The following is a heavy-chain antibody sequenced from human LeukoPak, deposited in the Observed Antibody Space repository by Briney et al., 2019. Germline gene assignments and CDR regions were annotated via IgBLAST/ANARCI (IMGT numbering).Heavy chain of an antibody. CDR2: ISDSGGST. CDR3: AKGKINHDGAFDI. D-gene: IGHD1-14*01. V-gene: IGHV3-23*01. J-gene: IGHJ3*02. CDR1: GFKFDAYP. Sequence: GGSLRLSCAASGFKFDAYPMSWVRHAPGKGLEWVSSISDSGGSTHYAESVRGRFSLSRDNFEKTLHLQMNRLRAEDTAVYYCAKGKINHDGAFDIWGQGTRVIVAS.